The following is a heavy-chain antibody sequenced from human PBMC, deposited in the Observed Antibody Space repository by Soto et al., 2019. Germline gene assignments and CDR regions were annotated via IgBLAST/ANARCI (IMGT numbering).Heavy chain of an antibody. D-gene: IGHD3-10*01. Sequence: QVQLVESGGGVVQPGRSLRLSCSAFGFNFSNYGMHWVRQAPGKGLEWVALIPHDGRNKYYADSVKGRFTISRDNSKNTLYLQMSSLRAEDTAIYYCAKDQEAYFGSGSCCFDYWGQGTLVTVSS. CDR2: IPHDGRNK. V-gene: IGHV3-30*18. J-gene: IGHJ4*02. CDR1: GFNFSNYG. CDR3: AKDQEAYFGSGSCCFDY.